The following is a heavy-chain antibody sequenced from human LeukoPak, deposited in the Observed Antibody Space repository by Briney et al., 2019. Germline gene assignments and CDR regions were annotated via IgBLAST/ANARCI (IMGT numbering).Heavy chain of an antibody. CDR2: INPNSGGT. Sequence: ASVKVSCKASGYTFTCYYMHWVRQAPGQGLEWMGWINPNSGGTNYAQKFQGRVTMTRDTSISTAYMELSRLRSDDTAVYYCARDLVDIVATTYIAFDYWGQGTLVTVSS. CDR1: GYTFTCYY. J-gene: IGHJ4*02. V-gene: IGHV1-2*02. D-gene: IGHD5-12*01. CDR3: ARDLVDIVATTYIAFDY.